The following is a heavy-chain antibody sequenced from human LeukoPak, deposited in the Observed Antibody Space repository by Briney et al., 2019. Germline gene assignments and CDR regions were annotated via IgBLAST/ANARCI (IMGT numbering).Heavy chain of an antibody. J-gene: IGHJ5*02. CDR2: IIPIFGTA. CDR3: AGELQSRGGFDP. V-gene: IGHV1-69*05. D-gene: IGHD4-11*01. CDR1: GGTFSSYA. Sequence: GASVKVSCKASGGTFSSYAISWVRQAPGQGLEWMGGIIPIFGTANYAQKFQGRVTITTDESTSTAYMELSSLRSEDTAVYYCAGELQSRGGFDPWGQGTLVTVSS.